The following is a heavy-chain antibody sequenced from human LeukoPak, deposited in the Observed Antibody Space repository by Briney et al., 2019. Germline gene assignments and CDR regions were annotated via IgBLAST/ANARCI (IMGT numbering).Heavy chain of an antibody. V-gene: IGHV3-23*01. D-gene: IGHD3-22*01. J-gene: IGHJ4*02. Sequence: PGGSLRLSCAASGFTFSRYAMSGVRQTPGKGLEWVSAISGSGGSTYYADSVKGRFTISRDNSKNTLYLQMNSLRAEDTAVYYCAKKEPRDYYDSSGYFDYWGQGTLVTVSS. CDR2: ISGSGGST. CDR3: AKKEPRDYYDSSGYFDY. CDR1: GFTFSRYA.